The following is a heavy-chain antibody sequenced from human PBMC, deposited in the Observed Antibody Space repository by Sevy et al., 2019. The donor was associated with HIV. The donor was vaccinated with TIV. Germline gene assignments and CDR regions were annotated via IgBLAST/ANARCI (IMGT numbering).Heavy chain of an antibody. CDR3: ARGRGVFGAVAINWFDP. V-gene: IGHV3-53*01. Sequence: GESLKISCAASGFTVSSSYMTWVRQPPGKGLEWVSVIYSGGSTYYADSVKGRFTISRDNSKNTQYLQMNNLRADDTAVYYCARGRGVFGAVAINWFDPWGQGALVTVSS. D-gene: IGHD3-3*01. CDR2: IYSGGST. CDR1: GFTVSSSY. J-gene: IGHJ5*02.